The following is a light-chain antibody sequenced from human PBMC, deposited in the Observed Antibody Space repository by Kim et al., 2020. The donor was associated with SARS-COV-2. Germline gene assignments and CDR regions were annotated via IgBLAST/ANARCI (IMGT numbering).Light chain of an antibody. J-gene: IGKJ4*01. V-gene: IGKV1-39*01. CDR2: TTS. Sequence: SASVGDRVTLTCRTSHIVNNYVNWYQQKPGEAPRLLIYTTSFLRSGVPSRFSGRGSETDFTLTISSLQPEDFATDYCQQSYLAPRTFGGGTRVEI. CDR3: QQSYLAPRT. CDR1: HIVNNY.